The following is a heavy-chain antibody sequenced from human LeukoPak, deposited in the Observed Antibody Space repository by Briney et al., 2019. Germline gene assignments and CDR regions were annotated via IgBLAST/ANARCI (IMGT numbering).Heavy chain of an antibody. J-gene: IGHJ4*02. CDR2: IFHSGST. CDR1: GGSIKSHF. Sequence: SETLSLTCTVSGGSIKSHFWSWVRQPPGKRLEWIGYIFHSGSTNYNPSLKSRVTISVDTSKNQFSLRLTSVTAADTAVYYCARVSSLEYYYGSGSQYFDYWGQGTLVTVSS. V-gene: IGHV4-59*11. CDR3: ARVSSLEYYYGSGSQYFDY. D-gene: IGHD3-10*01.